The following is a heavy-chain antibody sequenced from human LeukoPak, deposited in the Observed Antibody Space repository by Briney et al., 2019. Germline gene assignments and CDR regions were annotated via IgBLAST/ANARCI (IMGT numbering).Heavy chain of an antibody. J-gene: IGHJ5*02. CDR1: GFTFSNAW. CDR2: IKSNSDGGRT. Sequence: GGSLRLSCVVSGFTFSNAWMSWVRQAPGKGLEWVGRIKSNSDGGRTDSAAPVNGRFTISRDDSKNTLYLQMNSLKTEDTAVYYCTTEVLGGNSPFDPWGQGTLVTVSS. CDR3: TTEVLGGNSPFDP. V-gene: IGHV3-15*01. D-gene: IGHD4-23*01.